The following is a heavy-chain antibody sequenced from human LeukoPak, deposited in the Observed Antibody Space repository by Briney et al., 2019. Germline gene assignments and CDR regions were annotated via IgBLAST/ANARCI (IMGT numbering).Heavy chain of an antibody. V-gene: IGHV3-23*01. Sequence: RPSETLSLTCTVSGGSISSGGYYWSWVRQAPGKGLQWVSTISGSGDTTYYADSVKGRLTISRDNSKNTLYLQMSSLRVEDTAVYYCAKGRHSSSGMFDYWGQGILVTVSS. CDR2: ISGSGDTT. CDR1: GGSISSGGYY. D-gene: IGHD1-26*01. J-gene: IGHJ4*02. CDR3: AKGRHSSSGMFDY.